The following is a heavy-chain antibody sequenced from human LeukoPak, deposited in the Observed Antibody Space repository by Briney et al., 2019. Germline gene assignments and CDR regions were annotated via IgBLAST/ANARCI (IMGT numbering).Heavy chain of an antibody. J-gene: IGHJ4*02. CDR1: GGSFSGYY. V-gene: IGHV4-34*01. Sequence: SETLSLTCAVYGGSFSGYYWSWIRQPPGKGLEWLGEINHSGSTNYNPSLKSRVTISVDTSKNQFSLKLSSVTAADTAVYYCARDNSGSYYHRGGFDYWGQGTLVTVSS. CDR3: ARDNSGSYYHRGGFDY. CDR2: INHSGST. D-gene: IGHD1-26*01.